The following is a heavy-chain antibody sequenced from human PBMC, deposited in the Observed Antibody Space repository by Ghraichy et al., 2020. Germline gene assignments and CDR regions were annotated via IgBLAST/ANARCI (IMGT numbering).Heavy chain of an antibody. CDR1: GGSISSSSFY. J-gene: IGHJ1*01. V-gene: IGHV4-39*01. D-gene: IGHD4-11*01. CDR2: IYYSGST. Sequence: SETLSLTCTVSGGSISSSSFYWGWIRQPPGKGLEWIGSIYYSGSTRYNPSLKSRVTISVDTSKNQFSLKLSSVTAADTAVDYFARPATTTASYFQHWGQGTLVIVSA. CDR3: ARPATTTASYFQH.